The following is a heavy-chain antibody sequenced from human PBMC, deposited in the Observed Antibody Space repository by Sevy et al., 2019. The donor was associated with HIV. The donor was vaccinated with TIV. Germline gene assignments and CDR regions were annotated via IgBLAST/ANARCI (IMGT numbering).Heavy chain of an antibody. V-gene: IGHV4-31*03. CDR3: ARVAPTGGPSGTYYYYGMDV. CDR2: IYYSGST. CDR1: GGSISSGGYY. J-gene: IGHJ6*02. Sequence: SETLSLTCTVSGGSISSGGYYWSWIRQHPGKGLEWIGYIYYSGSTYYNPSLKSRVTISVDTSKNQFSLKLSSVTAADTAVYYCARVAPTGGPSGTYYYYGMDVWGQGTTVTVSS. D-gene: IGHD3-10*01.